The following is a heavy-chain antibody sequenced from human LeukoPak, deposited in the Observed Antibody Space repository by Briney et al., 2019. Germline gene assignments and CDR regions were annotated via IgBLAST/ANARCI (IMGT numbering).Heavy chain of an antibody. J-gene: IGHJ4*02. CDR1: GGSISSYY. V-gene: IGHV4-59*08. CDR3: ARHSEYYDFWSGYYGYFDY. D-gene: IGHD3-3*01. CDR2: IYYSGST. Sequence: PSETLSLTCTVSGGSISSYYWSRIRQPPGKGLEWIGYIYYSGSTNYNPSLKSRVTISVDTSKNQFSLKLSSVTAADTAVYYCARHSEYYDFWSGYYGYFDYWGQGTLVTVSS.